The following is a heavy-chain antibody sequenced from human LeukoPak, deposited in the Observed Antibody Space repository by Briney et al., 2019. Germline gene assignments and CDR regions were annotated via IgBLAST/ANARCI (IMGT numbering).Heavy chain of an antibody. CDR1: GFTFSSYS. CDR3: ARVVLSVAGTLDAFDI. Sequence: KSGGSLRLSCAASGFTFSSYSLSWVRQAPGEGLEWVSSISSSGTYIYYADSVKGRFTVSRDNAKNSLYLQMNSLRAEDTAVYYCARVVLSVAGTLDAFDIWGQGTMVTVSS. J-gene: IGHJ3*02. V-gene: IGHV3-21*01. D-gene: IGHD6-19*01. CDR2: ISSSGTYI.